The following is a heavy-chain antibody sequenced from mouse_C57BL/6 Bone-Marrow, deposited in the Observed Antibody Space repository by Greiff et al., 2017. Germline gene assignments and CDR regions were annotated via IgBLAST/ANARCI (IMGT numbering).Heavy chain of an antibody. J-gene: IGHJ2*01. V-gene: IGHV10-1*01. CDR1: GFSFNTYA. CDR3: VRRGLQGRCDY. CDR2: IRSKSNNYAT. D-gene: IGHD3-1*01. Sequence: EVKLVESGGGLVQPKGSLKLSCAASGFSFNTYAMNWVRQAPGKGLEWVARIRSKSNNYATYYTASVKDRFTISRDDSESMLYLQMNNFKTEDTAMYYCVRRGLQGRCDYWGQGTTLTVSS.